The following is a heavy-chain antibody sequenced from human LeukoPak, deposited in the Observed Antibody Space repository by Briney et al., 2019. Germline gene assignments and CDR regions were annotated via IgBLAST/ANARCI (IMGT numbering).Heavy chain of an antibody. CDR2: ISIYSGNT. CDR1: GYTFTSHA. CDR3: ARDPGGTWGFDY. V-gene: IGHV1-18*01. J-gene: IGHJ4*02. D-gene: IGHD7-27*01. Sequence: ASVNVSCKASGYTFTSHALSWARQAPGQGLAWMGWISIYSGNTNSAQKFQDRISMTTATATSTAYMELRSLKSDDTAVYFCARDPGGTWGFDYWGQGALVTVSS.